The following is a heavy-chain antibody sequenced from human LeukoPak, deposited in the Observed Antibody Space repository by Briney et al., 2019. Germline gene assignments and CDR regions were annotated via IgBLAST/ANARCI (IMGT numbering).Heavy chain of an antibody. CDR2: INPNSGGT. CDR1: GYTFTGYY. Sequence: GASVKVSCKASGYTFTGYYMHWVRQAPGQGLEWMGRINPNSGGTNYAQKFQGRVTMTRDTSISTAYMELSRLRSDDTAVYYCARVGKSVLMVYAINFDYWGQGTLVTVSS. CDR3: ARVGKSVLMVYAINFDY. V-gene: IGHV1-2*06. D-gene: IGHD2-8*01. J-gene: IGHJ4*02.